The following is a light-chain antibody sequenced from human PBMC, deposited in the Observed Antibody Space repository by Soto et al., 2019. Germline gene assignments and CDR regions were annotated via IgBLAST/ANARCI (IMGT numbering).Light chain of an antibody. V-gene: IGKV3-15*01. CDR2: DAS. J-gene: IGKJ2*01. CDR3: QQYDIWTPYT. Sequence: EVVMTQSPAFLSASPGERVTLSCSASQNIRSSLAWYQQRPGQAPRLLIYDASTRATGIPPSFSGGASGTEFTVTISSLQYEDFASYYCQQYDIWTPYTFGQGTKVEF. CDR1: QNIRSS.